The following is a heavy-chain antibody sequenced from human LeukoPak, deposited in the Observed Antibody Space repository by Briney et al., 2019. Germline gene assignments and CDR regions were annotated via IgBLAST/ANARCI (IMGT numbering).Heavy chain of an antibody. V-gene: IGHV1-18*01. CDR2: ISAYNGNT. J-gene: IGHJ5*02. CDR1: GYTFTSYG. CDR3: ARAEGGYCSGGSCYSFDP. Sequence: GASVKVSCKASGYTFTSYGISWVRQAPGQGLEWMGWISAYNGNTNYAQKLQGRVTMTTDTSTSTAYMELRSLRSDDTAVYYCARAEGGYCSGGSCYSFDPWGQGTLVTVSS. D-gene: IGHD2-15*01.